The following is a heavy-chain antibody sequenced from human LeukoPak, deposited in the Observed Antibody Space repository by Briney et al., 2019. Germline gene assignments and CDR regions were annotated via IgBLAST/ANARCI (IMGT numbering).Heavy chain of an antibody. CDR3: AKGSMAVAGLIGVIDY. CDR2: ISYDGSNK. D-gene: IGHD6-19*01. CDR1: GFTFSSYG. Sequence: GGSLRLSCAASGFTFSSYGMHWVRQAPGKGLEWVAVISYDGSNKYYADSVKGRFTISRDDSKNTLYLQMNSLRAEDTAVYYCAKGSMAVAGLIGVIDYWGQGTLVTVSS. J-gene: IGHJ4*02. V-gene: IGHV3-30*18.